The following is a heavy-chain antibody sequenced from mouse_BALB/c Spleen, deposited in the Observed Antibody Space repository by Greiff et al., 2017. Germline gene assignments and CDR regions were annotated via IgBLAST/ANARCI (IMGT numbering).Heavy chain of an antibody. Sequence: VQLQQSGPGLVAPSQSLSITCTVSGFSLTSYGVHWVRQPPGKGLEWLGVIWAGGSTNYNSALMSRLSISKDNSKSQVFLKMNSLQTDDTAMYYCARVGGYGKGYAMDYWGQGTSVTVSS. CDR2: IWAGGST. D-gene: IGHD2-10*02. V-gene: IGHV2-9*02. CDR3: ARVGGYGKGYAMDY. J-gene: IGHJ4*01. CDR1: GFSLTSYG.